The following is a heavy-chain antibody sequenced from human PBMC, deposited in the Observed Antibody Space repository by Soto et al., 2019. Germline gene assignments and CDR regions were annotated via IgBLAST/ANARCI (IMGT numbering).Heavy chain of an antibody. V-gene: IGHV1-24*01. CDR2: FDPEDGET. D-gene: IGHD3-3*01. J-gene: IGHJ3*02. Sequence: ASVKVSCKASGYTLTELSMHWVRQAPGKGLEWMGGFDPEDGETIYAQKFQGRVTMTEDTSTDTAYMELSSLRSEDTAVYYCATALYYDFWSGYYMCAFDIWGQGTMVTVSS. CDR1: GYTLTELS. CDR3: ATALYYDFWSGYYMCAFDI.